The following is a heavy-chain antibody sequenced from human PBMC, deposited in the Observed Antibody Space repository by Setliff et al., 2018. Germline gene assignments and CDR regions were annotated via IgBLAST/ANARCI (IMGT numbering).Heavy chain of an antibody. J-gene: IGHJ6*03. CDR3: ARMSGFQYMDV. CDR2: IYTSWST. Sequence: SETLSLTCTVSGDSISSRRNYWGWFRQSAGKGLEWIGQIYTSWSTNYNPSLKSRVTISLDTPNNQFSLSLSSVTAADTAVYYCARMSGFQYMDVWGKGTTVTVSS. V-gene: IGHV4-61*09. CDR1: GDSISSRRNY. D-gene: IGHD6-25*01.